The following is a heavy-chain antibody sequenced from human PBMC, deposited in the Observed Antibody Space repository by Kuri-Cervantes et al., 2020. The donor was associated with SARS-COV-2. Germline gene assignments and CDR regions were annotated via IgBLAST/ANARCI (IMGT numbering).Heavy chain of an antibody. D-gene: IGHD3-10*01. Sequence: LSLTCAASGFTVSSHYMSWVRQAPGKGLEWVSVIYSGGSTYYADSVKGRFTISRDNSKNTLYLQMNSLRAEDTAVYYCAKGSRPRFGELAPHDLVIDGYWGQGTLVTVSS. J-gene: IGHJ4*02. CDR1: GFTVSSHY. CDR3: AKGSRPRFGELAPHDLVIDGY. V-gene: IGHV3-53*01. CDR2: IYSGGST.